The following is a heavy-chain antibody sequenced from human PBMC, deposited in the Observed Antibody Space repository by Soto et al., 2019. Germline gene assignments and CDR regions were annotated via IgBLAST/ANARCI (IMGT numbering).Heavy chain of an antibody. CDR1: GFTFSSYW. CDR2: IYTDGSST. V-gene: IGHV3-74*01. D-gene: IGHD3-10*01. Sequence: GGSLRLSCAASGFTFSSYWMHWVRQVKGKGLVWVSTIYTDGSSTSYADSVKGRFIISRDNAKNTLFLQMHSLRAEDTAVYYCARAADLSLGDDAFDIWGQGTMVTVS. J-gene: IGHJ3*02. CDR3: ARAADLSLGDDAFDI.